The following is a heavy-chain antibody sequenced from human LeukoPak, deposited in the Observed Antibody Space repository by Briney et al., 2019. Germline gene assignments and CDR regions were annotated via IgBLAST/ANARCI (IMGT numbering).Heavy chain of an antibody. CDR1: GFTFSSYG. CDR2: ISYDGSNK. J-gene: IGHJ5*02. CDR3: AKDALAYCGGDCPHWFDP. D-gene: IGHD2-21*02. Sequence: GGSLRLSCAASGFTFSSYGMHWVRQAPGKGLEWVAVISYDGSNKYYADSVKGRFTISRDNSKNTLYLQMNSLRAEDTAVYYCAKDALAYCGGDCPHWFDPWGQGTLVTVSS. V-gene: IGHV3-30*18.